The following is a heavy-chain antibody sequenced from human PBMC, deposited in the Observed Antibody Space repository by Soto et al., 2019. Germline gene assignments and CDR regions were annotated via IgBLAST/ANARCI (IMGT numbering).Heavy chain of an antibody. Sequence: GGSLRLSCAASGFTSSSYDMHWVRQATGKGLEWVSAIGTAGDTYYPGSVKGRFTISRENAKNSLYLQMNSLSAGDTAVYYCARGSGYSGYARRYYYYGMDVWGQGTTVTVSS. CDR3: ARGSGYSGYARRYYYYGMDV. V-gene: IGHV3-13*01. CDR1: GFTSSSYD. J-gene: IGHJ6*02. CDR2: IGTAGDT. D-gene: IGHD5-12*01.